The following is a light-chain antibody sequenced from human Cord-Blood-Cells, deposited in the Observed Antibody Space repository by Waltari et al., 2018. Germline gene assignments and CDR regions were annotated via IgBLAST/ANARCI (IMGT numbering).Light chain of an antibody. V-gene: IGLV2-23*01. J-gene: IGLJ3*02. Sequence: QSALTQPASVSGSPGQSITISCTGTSSDVGSYNLVSWYQQHPGKAPKLMIYEDSKRPSGVSNRFSGSSSGSTASLTISGLQAEDEADYYCCSYAGSLWVFGGGTKLTVL. CDR1: SSDVGSYNL. CDR2: EDS. CDR3: CSYAGSLWV.